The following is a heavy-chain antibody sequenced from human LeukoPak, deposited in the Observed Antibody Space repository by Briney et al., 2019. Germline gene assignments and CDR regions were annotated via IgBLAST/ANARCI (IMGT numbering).Heavy chain of an antibody. D-gene: IGHD1-26*01. Sequence: SVKVSCKASGDTFNSYSISWVRQAPGEGLEWVGDTIPMFGSANYAQKLQGRVTITTDHSTSTAYLELNSLSSEDTAVYYCARVDRSRGALPNPNHYLDVWGKGTTVTVSS. CDR3: ARVDRSRGALPNPNHYLDV. CDR1: GDTFNSYS. CDR2: TIPMFGSA. J-gene: IGHJ6*03. V-gene: IGHV1-69*05.